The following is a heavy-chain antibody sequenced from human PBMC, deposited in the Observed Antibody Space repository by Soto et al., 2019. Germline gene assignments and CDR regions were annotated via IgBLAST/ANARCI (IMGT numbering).Heavy chain of an antibody. J-gene: IGHJ4*02. CDR3: AQYRRTDADGYKLDF. V-gene: IGHV4-59*01. CDR1: GGSITGYY. Sequence: SETLSLSCTISGGSITGYYLRCIRQPPREVWGGMEYVYYTGTTKYNPSLESRGNRPAATSKNKFSLRVTSVTAADTAVYYCAQYRRTDADGYKLDFWGQGMLVTVS. D-gene: IGHD5-12*01. CDR2: VYYTGTT.